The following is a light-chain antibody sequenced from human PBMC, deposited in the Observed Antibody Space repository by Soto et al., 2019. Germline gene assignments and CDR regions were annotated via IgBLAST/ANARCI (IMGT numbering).Light chain of an antibody. V-gene: IGLV1-40*01. Sequence: QSVLTQPPSVSGAPGQGVTISCTGSSSNIGSTYDVQWYQQLPGTAPKLLIHGNTNRPSGVPDRFSGSKSGTSASLAITGLQADDEADYYCQSYDDSLSVHDVFGTGTKLTVL. CDR3: QSYDDSLSVHDV. CDR1: SSNIGSTYD. CDR2: GNT. J-gene: IGLJ1*01.